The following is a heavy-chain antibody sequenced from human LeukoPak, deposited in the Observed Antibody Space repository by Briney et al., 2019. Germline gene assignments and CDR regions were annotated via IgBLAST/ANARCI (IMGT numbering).Heavy chain of an antibody. V-gene: IGHV4-34*01. CDR3: ARHTTTFDY. CDR1: GGSFSGYY. J-gene: IGHJ4*02. CDR2: IYYSGST. Sequence: SETLSLTCAVYGGSFSGYYWSWIRQPPGKGLEWIGSIYYSGSTYYNPSLKSRVTISVDTSKNQFSLKLSSVTAADTAVYYCARHTTTFDYWGQGTLVTVSS. D-gene: IGHD1-1*01.